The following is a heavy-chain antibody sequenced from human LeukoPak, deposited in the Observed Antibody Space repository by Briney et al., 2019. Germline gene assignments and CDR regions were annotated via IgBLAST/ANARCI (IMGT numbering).Heavy chain of an antibody. CDR3: ARGYCSGGSCYLVSAFDI. Sequence: PGGSLRLSCAASGFTFDDYGMSWVRQAPGKGLEWVSGINWNGGSKGYADSVKGRFTISRDNDKNSLYLQMNSLRAEDTALYYCARGYCSGGSCYLVSAFDIWGQGTMVTVSS. J-gene: IGHJ3*02. CDR1: GFTFDDYG. CDR2: INWNGGSK. D-gene: IGHD2-15*01. V-gene: IGHV3-20*04.